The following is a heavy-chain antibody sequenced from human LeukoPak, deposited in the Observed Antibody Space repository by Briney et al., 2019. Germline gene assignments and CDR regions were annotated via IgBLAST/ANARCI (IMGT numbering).Heavy chain of an antibody. Sequence: GGSLRLSCAPSGFTYSSNWMHWVRQAPGKGLVWVSRVSGDGSITYYADSVKGRFTMSRDNAKNTLYLQINSLRVEDTAVYYCARQNYGNPDYWGQGTLVTVSS. D-gene: IGHD3-16*01. CDR3: ARQNYGNPDY. J-gene: IGHJ4*02. CDR2: VSGDGSIT. CDR1: GFTYSSNW. V-gene: IGHV3-74*01.